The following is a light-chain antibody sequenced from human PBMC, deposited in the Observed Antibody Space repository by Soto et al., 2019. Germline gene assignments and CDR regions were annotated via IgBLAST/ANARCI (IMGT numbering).Light chain of an antibody. CDR2: ENN. J-gene: IGLJ1*01. Sequence: QSVLTQPPSVSEAPGQRVTISCTGSSSNIGAGYEAHWYQQVPGTAPKLLIYENNNRPSGVPDRFSGSKSGTSASLAITGLQGEDEAEDYCQSYDSSLSGYVFGTGTKLTVL. CDR3: QSYDSSLSGYV. CDR1: SSNIGAGYE. V-gene: IGLV1-40*01.